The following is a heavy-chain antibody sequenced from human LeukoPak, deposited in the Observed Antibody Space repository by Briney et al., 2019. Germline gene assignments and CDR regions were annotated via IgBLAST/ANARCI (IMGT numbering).Heavy chain of an antibody. J-gene: IGHJ6*02. CDR1: GSTFSSYA. D-gene: IGHD3-22*01. CDR3: AKGQDEVVVAPSGGMDV. V-gene: IGHV3-23*01. Sequence: GGSLRLSCAASGSTFSSYAMSWVRQAPGKGLEWVSAISGSGGSTYYADSVKGRFTISRDNSKNTLYLQMNSLRAEDTAVYYCAKGQDEVVVAPSGGMDVWGQGTTVTVSS. CDR2: ISGSGGST.